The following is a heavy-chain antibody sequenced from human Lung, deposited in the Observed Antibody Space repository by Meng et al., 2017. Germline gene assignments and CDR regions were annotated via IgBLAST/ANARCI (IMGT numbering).Heavy chain of an antibody. J-gene: IGHJ4*02. D-gene: IGHD6-19*01. Sequence: VHLQQWGPGLLETSETLSLTCAVYGGSFSGYYWSWIRQPPGKGLEWIGEIIDSGSTNYNPSLKSRVTISVDTSKNQFSLRVTSVTAADRAVYYCVRRTYSSGWYFDYWGQGTLVTVSS. CDR1: GGSFSGYY. V-gene: IGHV4-34*02. CDR3: VRRTYSSGWYFDY. CDR2: IIDSGST.